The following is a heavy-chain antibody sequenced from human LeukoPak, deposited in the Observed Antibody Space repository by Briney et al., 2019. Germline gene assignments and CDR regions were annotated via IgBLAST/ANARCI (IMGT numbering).Heavy chain of an antibody. CDR1: GGSISSTSYY. D-gene: IGHD6-6*01. J-gene: IGHJ4*02. Sequence: SETLSLTCTVSGGSISSTSYYWGWIRQPPGKGLEWIGYIYYSGSTNYNPSLKSRVTISVDTSKNQFSLKLSSVTAADTAVYYCARGIAARRAFFDYWGQGTLVTVSS. V-gene: IGHV4-61*05. CDR2: IYYSGST. CDR3: ARGIAARRAFFDY.